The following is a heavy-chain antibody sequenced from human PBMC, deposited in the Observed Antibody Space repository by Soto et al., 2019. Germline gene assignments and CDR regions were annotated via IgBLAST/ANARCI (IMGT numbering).Heavy chain of an antibody. Sequence: SETLSLTCAVYGGSFSGYYWSWIRQPPGKGLEWIGEINHSGSTNYNPSLKSRVTIFVDTSKNQFSLKLTSVTAADTAVYYCARQGCSGGSCYGLSYYYYMDVWGKGTTVTVSS. V-gene: IGHV4-34*01. CDR1: GGSFSGYY. CDR2: INHSGST. D-gene: IGHD2-15*01. J-gene: IGHJ6*03. CDR3: ARQGCSGGSCYGLSYYYYMDV.